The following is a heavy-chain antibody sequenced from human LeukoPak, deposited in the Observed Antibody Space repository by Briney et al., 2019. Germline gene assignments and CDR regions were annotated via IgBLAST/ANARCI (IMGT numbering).Heavy chain of an antibody. D-gene: IGHD6-6*01. CDR3: ARGSSSFTPPDY. V-gene: IGHV4-31*03. J-gene: IGHJ4*02. CDR1: GGSISSGGYY. CDR2: IYYSGST. Sequence: SETLSLTCTVSGGSISSGGYYWSWIRQHPGKGLEWIGYIYYSGSTYYNPSLKSRVTISVDTSKNQFSLKLSSVTAADTAVYYCARGSSSFTPPDYWGQGTLVTVSS.